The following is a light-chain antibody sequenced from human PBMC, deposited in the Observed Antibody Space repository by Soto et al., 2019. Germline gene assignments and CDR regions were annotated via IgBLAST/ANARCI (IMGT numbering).Light chain of an antibody. CDR3: QQYGSSIT. J-gene: IGKJ5*01. CDR1: QSVSSSY. Sequence: EIVLTQSPGTLAFSPGERATLSCRASQSVSSSYLAWYQQKPGQAPRLLIYGASSRATGIPDRFSGSGSGTDFTLTISRLEPEDFAVYYCQQYGSSITFGQGTRLEI. V-gene: IGKV3-20*01. CDR2: GAS.